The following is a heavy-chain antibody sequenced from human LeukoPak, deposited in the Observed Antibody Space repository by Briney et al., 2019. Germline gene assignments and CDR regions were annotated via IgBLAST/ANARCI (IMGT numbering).Heavy chain of an antibody. J-gene: IGHJ5*02. CDR1: GYSFTSYW. CDR3: ARQEYCSGGSCYTWFDP. D-gene: IGHD2-15*01. V-gene: IGHV5-10-1*01. Sequence: GESLKISCKGSGYSFTSYWISWVRQMPGKGLEWMGRIDPSDSYTNYSPSFQGYVTISADKSISTAYLQWGSLKASDTAMYYCARQEYCSGGSCYTWFDPWGQGTLVTVSS. CDR2: IDPSDSYT.